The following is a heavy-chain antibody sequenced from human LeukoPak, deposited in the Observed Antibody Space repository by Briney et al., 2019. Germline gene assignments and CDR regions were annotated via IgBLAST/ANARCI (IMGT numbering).Heavy chain of an antibody. Sequence: SETLSLTCTVSGGSISSYYWSWLRQPPGKGLEWIGYIYYSGSTNYNPSLKSRVTISVDTSKNQFSLKLSSVTAADAAVYYCARGLAAAAVAGLDYRGQGTLVTVSS. D-gene: IGHD6-19*01. CDR1: GGSISSYY. CDR3: ARGLAAAAVAGLDY. CDR2: IYYSGST. V-gene: IGHV4-59*01. J-gene: IGHJ4*02.